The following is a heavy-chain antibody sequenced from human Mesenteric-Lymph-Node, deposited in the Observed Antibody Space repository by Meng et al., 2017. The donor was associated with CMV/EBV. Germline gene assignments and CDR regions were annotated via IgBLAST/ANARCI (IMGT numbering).Heavy chain of an antibody. CDR2: ISSSSSYI. V-gene: IGHV3-21*01. J-gene: IGHJ4*02. D-gene: IGHD3-9*01. Sequence: GESLKISCAASRFTFDDYAMHWVRQVPGKGLEWVSSISSSSSYIYYADSVKGRFTISRDNAKNSLYLQMNSLRAEDTAVYYCARVRRYFDWVDYWGQGTLVTVSS. CDR3: ARVRRYFDWVDY. CDR1: RFTFDDYA.